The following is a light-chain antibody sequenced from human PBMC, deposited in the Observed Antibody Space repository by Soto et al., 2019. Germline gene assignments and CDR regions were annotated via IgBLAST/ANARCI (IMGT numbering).Light chain of an antibody. CDR3: QQYDNLPIT. CDR1: QDISNY. J-gene: IGKJ5*01. Sequence: DIQMTQSPSSLSASVGDRVTITCQASQDISNYLNWYQQKPGKAPKLLIYDASNLETGVPYRFSGSGSGTDFTFTISSLPPEDIATYYCQQYDNLPITFGQGTRLEIK. CDR2: DAS. V-gene: IGKV1-33*01.